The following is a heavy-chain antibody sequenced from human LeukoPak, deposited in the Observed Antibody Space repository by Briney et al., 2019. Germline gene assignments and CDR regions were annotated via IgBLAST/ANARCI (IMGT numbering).Heavy chain of an antibody. CDR3: AKDPHLPYCSGGSCYTAIDY. V-gene: IGHV3-30*18. J-gene: IGHJ4*02. CDR1: GFTFSSYG. D-gene: IGHD2-15*01. Sequence: GGSLRLSCAASGFTFSSYGMHWVRQAPGKGLEWVAGISYDGSNKYYADSVKGRFTISRDNSKNTLYLQMNSLRAEDTAVYYCAKDPHLPYCSGGSCYTAIDYWGQGTLVTVSS. CDR2: ISYDGSNK.